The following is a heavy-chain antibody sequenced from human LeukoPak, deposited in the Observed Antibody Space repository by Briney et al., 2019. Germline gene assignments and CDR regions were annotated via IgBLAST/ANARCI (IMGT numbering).Heavy chain of an antibody. Sequence: GGSLRLSCAASGFPFSSYAMSWVRQATGKGLEWVSAISGSGGSTYYADSVKGRFTISRDNSKNTLYLQMNSLRAEDTAVYYCVTESADAFDIWGQGTMVTVSS. CDR1: GFPFSSYA. J-gene: IGHJ3*02. CDR3: VTESADAFDI. CDR2: ISGSGGST. V-gene: IGHV3-23*01.